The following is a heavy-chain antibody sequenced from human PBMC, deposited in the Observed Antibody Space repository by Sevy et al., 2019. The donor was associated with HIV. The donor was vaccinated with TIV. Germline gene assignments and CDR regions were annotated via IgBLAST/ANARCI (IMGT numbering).Heavy chain of an antibody. CDR2: IRGSGGST. Sequence: EGSLRLSCAASGFTFSSYAMSWVRQAPGKELEWVSAIRGSGGSTYYADSVKGRFTISRDNSKNTLYLQMNSLRAEDTAVYYCAKGGQPRVDYWGQGTLVTVSS. J-gene: IGHJ4*02. V-gene: IGHV3-23*01. CDR1: GFTFSSYA. CDR3: AKGGQPRVDY. D-gene: IGHD3-16*01.